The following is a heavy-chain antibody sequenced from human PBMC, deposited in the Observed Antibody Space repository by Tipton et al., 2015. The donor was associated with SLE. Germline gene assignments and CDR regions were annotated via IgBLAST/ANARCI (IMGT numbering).Heavy chain of an antibody. D-gene: IGHD1-1*01. J-gene: IGHJ4*02. CDR3: ARGQRGGTPDFDN. Sequence: TLSLTCTISGDSISNNNYYWGWIRQPPGKGLEWIGNINYSGTTYFNPSLKSRVTISVATSKIQFSLRLSSVTAADTAVYYCARGQRGGTPDFDNWGPGTLVTVSS. V-gene: IGHV4-39*07. CDR1: GDSISNNNYY. CDR2: INYSGTT.